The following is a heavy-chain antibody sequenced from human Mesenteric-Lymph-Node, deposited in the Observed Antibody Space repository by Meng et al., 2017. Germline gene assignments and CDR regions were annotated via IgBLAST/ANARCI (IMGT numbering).Heavy chain of an antibody. CDR2: ISSSGSTI. Sequence: GGSLRLSCAASGFTFSSYEMNWVRQAPGKGLEWVSYISSSGSTIYYADSVKGRFTISRDNAKNSLYLQMNSLRAEDTAVYYCARERARGYSSSWPFDYWGQGTLVTVSS. D-gene: IGHD6-13*01. J-gene: IGHJ4*02. CDR1: GFTFSSYE. CDR3: ARERARGYSSSWPFDY. V-gene: IGHV3-48*03.